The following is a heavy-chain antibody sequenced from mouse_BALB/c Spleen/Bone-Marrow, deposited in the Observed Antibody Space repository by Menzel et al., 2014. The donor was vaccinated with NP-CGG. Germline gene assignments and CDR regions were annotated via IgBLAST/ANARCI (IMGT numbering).Heavy chain of an antibody. Sequence: QVQLQQPGAELVRPGASVNVSCKASGYTFTNYWINWVRQRPGQGLEWIGNIYPSDSYSNYNQKFKDKATLTVDKSSSTAYMQLSSPTSEDSAVYYCTRRDRYDYYGVDYWGQGTSVTVSS. D-gene: IGHD2-14*01. V-gene: IGHV1-69*02. CDR3: TRRDRYDYYGVDY. J-gene: IGHJ4*01. CDR1: GYTFTNYW. CDR2: IYPSDSYS.